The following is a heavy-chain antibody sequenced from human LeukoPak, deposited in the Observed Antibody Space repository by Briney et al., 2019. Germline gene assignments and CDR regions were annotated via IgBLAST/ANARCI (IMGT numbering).Heavy chain of an antibody. CDR3: ARDLDGYNQFTPSHFDY. D-gene: IGHD5-24*01. Sequence: ASVKVSCKASGGTFSSYAISWVRQAPGQGLEWMGRIIPILGVANYAQKFQGRVTITADKSTSTAYMELSSLRSEDTAVYYCARDLDGYNQFTPSHFDYWGQGTLVTVSS. CDR2: IIPILGVA. CDR1: GGTFSSYA. V-gene: IGHV1-69*04. J-gene: IGHJ4*02.